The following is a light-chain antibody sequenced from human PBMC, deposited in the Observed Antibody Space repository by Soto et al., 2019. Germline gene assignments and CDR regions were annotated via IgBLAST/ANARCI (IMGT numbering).Light chain of an antibody. V-gene: IGKV1-6*01. Sequence: IQMTQSPSTLSGSVGDRVTITCRASQSISTYLHWYQQKPGTAPKLLIYAASSLQSGIPSRFSGSGSGTDFTLTISSLQPEDFATYYCLQDYIYPWTFGQGTKVDIK. CDR3: LQDYIYPWT. J-gene: IGKJ1*01. CDR2: AAS. CDR1: QSISTY.